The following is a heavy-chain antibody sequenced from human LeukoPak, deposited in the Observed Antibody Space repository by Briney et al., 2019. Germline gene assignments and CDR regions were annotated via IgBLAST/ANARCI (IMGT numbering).Heavy chain of an antibody. CDR1: GYSISSGYY. D-gene: IGHD6-13*01. CDR2: IYHSGST. Sequence: SETLSLTCAVSGYSISSGYYWGWIRQPPGKGLEWIGSIYHSGSTYYNPSLKSRVTISVDTSKNQFSLKLSSVTAADTAVYYCARQGRISSSEPFDIWGQGTMVTVSS. J-gene: IGHJ3*02. V-gene: IGHV4-38-2*01. CDR3: ARQGRISSSEPFDI.